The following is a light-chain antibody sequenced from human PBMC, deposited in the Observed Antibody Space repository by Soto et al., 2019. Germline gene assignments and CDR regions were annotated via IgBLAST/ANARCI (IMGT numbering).Light chain of an antibody. J-gene: IGKJ1*01. V-gene: IGKV3-15*01. CDR3: QQYDNWPQT. CDR1: QSVSSN. CDR2: GAS. Sequence: EIVMTQSPATLSVSPGERATLSCRASQSVSSNLAWYQQKPGQAPRLVIYGASTRATGIPARFSGTGSGTDFTLTVSSLQSEDFAVYYCQQYDNWPQTFGQGTKVDIK.